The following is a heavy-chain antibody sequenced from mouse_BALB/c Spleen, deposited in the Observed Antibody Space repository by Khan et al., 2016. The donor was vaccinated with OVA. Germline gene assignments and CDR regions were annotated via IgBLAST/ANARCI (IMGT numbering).Heavy chain of an antibody. D-gene: IGHD2-14*01. CDR1: GYTFTSYT. V-gene: IGHV1-4*01. J-gene: IGHJ3*01. CDR3: VRDGAYHRNDGWFAY. CDR2: INPSNGYT. Sequence: QVQLKESGAELARPGASVKMSCKASGYTFTSYTIHWIKKRPGQGLEWIGYINPSNGYTYYNQKFKDKATLTTAKSSPTAYLQLSSLTSDDSAVYNCVRDGAYHRNDGWFAYWGQGTLVTVSA.